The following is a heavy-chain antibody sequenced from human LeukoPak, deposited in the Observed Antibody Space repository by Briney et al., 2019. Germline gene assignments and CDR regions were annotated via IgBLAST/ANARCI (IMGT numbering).Heavy chain of an antibody. CDR1: GGSISSSNYY. CDR2: IYYRGST. D-gene: IGHD2-2*01. J-gene: IGHJ5*02. CDR3: ARDSDQLLFHESWFDP. Sequence: SETLTLTCTVSGGSISSSNYYWGWIRQPPGKGLEWIGSIYYRGSTYYNSSLKSRVTISVDTSKNQFSLKLSSVTAADTAVYYCARDSDQLLFHESWFDPWGQGTLVTVSS. V-gene: IGHV4-39*07.